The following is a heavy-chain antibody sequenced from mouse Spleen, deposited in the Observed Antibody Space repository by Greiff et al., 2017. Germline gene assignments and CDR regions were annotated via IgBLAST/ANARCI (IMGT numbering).Heavy chain of an antibody. CDR1: GFTFSSFG. V-gene: IGHV5-17*02. Sequence: EVQVVESGGGLVQPGGSRKLSCAASGFTFSSFGMHWVRQAPEKGLEWVAYISSGSSTIYYADTVKGRFTISRDNPKNTLFLQMTSLRSEDTAMYYCARDCDWYFDVWGAGTTVTVSS. CDR2: ISSGSSTI. CDR3: ARDCDWYFDV. J-gene: IGHJ1*01.